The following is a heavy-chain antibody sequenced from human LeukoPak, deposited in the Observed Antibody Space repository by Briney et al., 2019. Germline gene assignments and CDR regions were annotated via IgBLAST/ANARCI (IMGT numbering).Heavy chain of an antibody. J-gene: IGHJ4*02. CDR2: SNPDSGAT. CDR3: ARETGVDHSQHLDN. V-gene: IGHV1-2*02. D-gene: IGHD1-14*01. CDR1: GYTFTTYY. Sequence: ASVKVSCKSSGYTFTTYYIHWVRLAPGQGLEWMGWSNPDSGATNYAQKFQGRVTMTRDTSISTAYMELSRLTSDDTAVYYCARETGVDHSQHLDNWGQGTLVTVSS.